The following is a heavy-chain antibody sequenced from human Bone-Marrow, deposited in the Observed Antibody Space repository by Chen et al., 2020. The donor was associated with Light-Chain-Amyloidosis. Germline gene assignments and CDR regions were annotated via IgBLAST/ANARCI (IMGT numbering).Heavy chain of an antibody. V-gene: IGHV3-23*01. CDR1: GFSFRSHG. Sequence: EVKLLESGGGLVQPGGSLRLSCPASGFSFRSHGMAWVRQTPGKGLQWVSSISATGGSVYYADSVKGRLSISRDNSGDTLSLQINSLRAEDTAIYYCARDSDGFGWIDFWGRGTLVTV. D-gene: IGHD6-19*01. CDR2: ISATGGSV. CDR3: ARDSDGFGWIDF. J-gene: IGHJ4*02.